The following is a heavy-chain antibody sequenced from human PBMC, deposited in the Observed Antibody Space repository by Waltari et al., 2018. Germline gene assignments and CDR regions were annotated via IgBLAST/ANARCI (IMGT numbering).Heavy chain of an antibody. V-gene: IGHV4-38-2*01. CDR2: SYHSGTT. CDR3: TRQVLGYCTSAACRRLES. J-gene: IGHJ4*02. D-gene: IGHD2-2*03. Sequence: QVQLQESGPGLVKPSETLSLTCDVSGYSINSGYFWGWIRQPPGKGLEWIATSYHSGTTFYNPSLTSRVTTYMDTSKSQFSLKLRSVTAADTAVYYCTRQVLGYCTSAACRRLESWGQGTLVTVSS. CDR1: GYSINSGYF.